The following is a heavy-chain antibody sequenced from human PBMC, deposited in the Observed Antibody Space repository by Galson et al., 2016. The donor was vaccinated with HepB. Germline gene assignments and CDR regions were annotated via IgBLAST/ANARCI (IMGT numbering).Heavy chain of an antibody. CDR1: GFTFSETY. CDR2: IISSGGLS. J-gene: IGHJ4*02. V-gene: IGHV3-11*01. D-gene: IGHD6-25*01. CDR3: ASRGFYGSLDN. Sequence: SLRLSCAASGFTFSETYMTWIRQAPGKGLEWISYIISSGGLSYYADSMEGRFTISRDNAKNSVYLQINSLRAEDTAVYYCASRGFYGSLDNWGQGTLVTVSS.